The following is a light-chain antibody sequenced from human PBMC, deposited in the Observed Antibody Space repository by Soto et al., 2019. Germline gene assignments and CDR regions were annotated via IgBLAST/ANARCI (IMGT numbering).Light chain of an antibody. CDR3: QQYGSSPWT. J-gene: IGKJ1*01. V-gene: IGKV3-20*01. CDR2: DAS. Sequence: EIVLTQSPATLSLSPGERATLYCRASQGVSSYLAWYQQKPGQAPRLLIYDASNRATGIPARFSGSGSGTDFTLTISRLEPEDFAVYYCQQYGSSPWTFGQGTKVDIK. CDR1: QGVSSY.